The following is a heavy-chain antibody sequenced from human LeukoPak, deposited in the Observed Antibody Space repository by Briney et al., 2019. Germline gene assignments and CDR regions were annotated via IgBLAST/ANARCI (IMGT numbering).Heavy chain of an antibody. V-gene: IGHV3-30*02. D-gene: IGHD2-15*01. CDR2: IWYDGSNK. Sequence: GGSLRLSCAASGFTFSSYGMHWVRQAPGKGLEWAAVIWYDGSNKYYADSVKGRFTISRDNSKNTLYLQMNSLRAEDTAVYYCAKDPTDIVVVVAATIHYGMDVWGQGTTVTVSS. CDR3: AKDPTDIVVVVAATIHYGMDV. CDR1: GFTFSSYG. J-gene: IGHJ6*02.